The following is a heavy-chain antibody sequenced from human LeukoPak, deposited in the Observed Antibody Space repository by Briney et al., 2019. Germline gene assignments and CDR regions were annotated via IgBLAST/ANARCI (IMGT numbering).Heavy chain of an antibody. CDR1: ESTFSSYG. D-gene: IGHD6-13*01. J-gene: IGHJ4*02. V-gene: IGHV3-33*06. Sequence: GGSLRLSCAAPESTFSSYGMHWVGQVPGKGLEWVAVIWYDGSNKYYADSVKGRFTISRDNSKNTLYLQMSSLRAEDTAVYYCAKDLGIAGYWGQGTLVTVSS. CDR3: AKDLGIAGY. CDR2: IWYDGSNK.